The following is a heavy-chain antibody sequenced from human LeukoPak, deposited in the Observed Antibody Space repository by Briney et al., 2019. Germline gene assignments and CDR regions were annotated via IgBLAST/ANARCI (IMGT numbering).Heavy chain of an antibody. V-gene: IGHV3-53*01. Sequence: PGGSLRLSCAASGFTVSSNYMSWVRQAPGKGLEWISVIYSGGSTYYADSVKGRFTISRDNSKNTLYLQMNSLRAEDTAVYYCAREGQQLVLNYWGQGTLVTVSS. CDR2: IYSGGST. D-gene: IGHD6-13*01. CDR1: GFTVSSNY. CDR3: AREGQQLVLNY. J-gene: IGHJ4*02.